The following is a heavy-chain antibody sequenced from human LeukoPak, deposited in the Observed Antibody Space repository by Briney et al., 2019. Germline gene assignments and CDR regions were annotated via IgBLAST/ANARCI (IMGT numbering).Heavy chain of an antibody. CDR3: ARDYGVAEGY. V-gene: IGHV3-53*01. J-gene: IGHJ4*02. CDR1: GFTVSSNY. D-gene: IGHD6-19*01. Sequence: GGSLRLSCVASGFTVSSNYMSWVRQAPGKGLEWVSVIYSGGSTYYADSVKGRSTISRDNSKNTLYLQMNSLRVEDTAVYYCARDYGVAEGYWGQGTLVTVSS. CDR2: IYSGGST.